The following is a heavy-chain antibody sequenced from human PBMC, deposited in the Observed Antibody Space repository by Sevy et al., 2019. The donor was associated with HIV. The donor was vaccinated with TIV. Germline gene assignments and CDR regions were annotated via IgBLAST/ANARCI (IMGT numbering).Heavy chain of an antibody. CDR3: ARDKTYYDGSGYYYYYYGMDV. CDR2: IKQDGSEK. CDR1: GFTFSSYW. D-gene: IGHD3-22*01. Sequence: GGSLRLSCAASGFTFSSYWMSWVRQAPGKGLEWVANIKQDGSEKYYVDSVKGRFTISRDNAKNALYLQMNSLRAEDMAVYYCARDKTYYDGSGYYYYYYGMDVWGQGTTVTVSS. V-gene: IGHV3-7*01. J-gene: IGHJ6*02.